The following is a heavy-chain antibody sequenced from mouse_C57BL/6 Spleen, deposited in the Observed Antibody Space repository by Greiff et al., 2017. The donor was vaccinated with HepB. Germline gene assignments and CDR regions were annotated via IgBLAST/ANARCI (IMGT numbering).Heavy chain of an antibody. J-gene: IGHJ4*01. CDR2: IDPSDSYT. D-gene: IGHD2-1*01. V-gene: IGHV1-69*01. CDR3: ARAIYYGNYVGGAMDY. CDR1: GYTFTSYW. Sequence: QVQLQQPGAELVMPGASVKLSCKASGYTFTSYWMHWVKQRPGQGLEWIGEIDPSDSYTNYNQKFKGKSTLTVDKSSSTAYMPLSSLTSEESAVYYCARAIYYGNYVGGAMDYWGQGTSVTVSS.